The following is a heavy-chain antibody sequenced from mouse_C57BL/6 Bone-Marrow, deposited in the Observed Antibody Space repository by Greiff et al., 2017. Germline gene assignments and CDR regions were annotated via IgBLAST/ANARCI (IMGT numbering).Heavy chain of an antibody. J-gene: IGHJ1*03. CDR2: SRNKANDYTT. CDR3: ARDAYDGYWYFDV. Sequence: EVKLVESGGGLVQSGRSLRLSCATSGFTFSDFYMEWVRQAPGKGLEWIAASRNKANDYTTEYSASVKGRFIVSRDTSQSILYLQMNALRAEDTAIYYCARDAYDGYWYFDVWGTGTTVTVSS. CDR1: GFTFSDFY. V-gene: IGHV7-1*01. D-gene: IGHD2-3*01.